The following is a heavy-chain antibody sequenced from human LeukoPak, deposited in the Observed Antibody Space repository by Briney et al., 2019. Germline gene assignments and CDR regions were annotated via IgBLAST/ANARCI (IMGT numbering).Heavy chain of an antibody. CDR3: ASSRLYDFWSGYYTYDY. V-gene: IGHV5-51*01. CDR2: IYPGDSDT. J-gene: IGHJ4*02. D-gene: IGHD3-3*01. Sequence: GESLKISCKGSGYRFTSYWIGWVRQMPGKGLEWMGIIYPGDSDTRYSPSFQGQVTISADKSISTAYLQWSSLKASDTAMYYCASSRLYDFWSGYYTYDYWGQGTLVTVSS. CDR1: GYRFTSYW.